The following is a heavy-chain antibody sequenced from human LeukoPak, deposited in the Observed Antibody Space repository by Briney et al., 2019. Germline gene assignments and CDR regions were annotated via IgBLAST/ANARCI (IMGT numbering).Heavy chain of an antibody. CDR2: INPSVVST. Sequence: ASVKLSCTASGYTVSSYYVHWLRRSPGHRVEGMGVINPSVVSTGYAKKLQGRITMTTNNSISTAYIELSSLRSEDTAVYYCVTELTYYFGSRSQLVDYWGQGTLVTVSS. D-gene: IGHD3-10*01. J-gene: IGHJ4*02. V-gene: IGHV1-46*01. CDR1: GYTVSSYY. CDR3: VTELTYYFGSRSQLVDY.